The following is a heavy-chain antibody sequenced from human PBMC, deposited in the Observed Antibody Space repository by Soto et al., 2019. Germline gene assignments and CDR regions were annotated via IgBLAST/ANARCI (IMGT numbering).Heavy chain of an antibody. J-gene: IGHJ6*02. CDR3: ARGGRDGYNGYYYYYGMDV. CDR2: ISSSSSTI. D-gene: IGHD5-12*01. CDR1: GFTFSSYS. V-gene: IGHV3-48*02. Sequence: GGSLRLSCAASGFTFSSYSMNWVRQAPGKGLEWVSYISSSSSTIYYADSVKGRFTISRDNAKNSLYLQMNSLRDEDTAVYYCARGGRDGYNGYYYYYGMDVWGQGTTVTVSS.